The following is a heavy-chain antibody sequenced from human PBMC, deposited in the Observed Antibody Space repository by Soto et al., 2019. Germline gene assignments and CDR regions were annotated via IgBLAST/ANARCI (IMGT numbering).Heavy chain of an antibody. Sequence: GGSLRLSCAASGFTFRSFTMNWVRQAPGKGLEWVSTISSNSAYIYYTDALRGRFTISRDNAKNSLHLQMNSLRAEDAAVYYCTRDASRDSSARGWFDPWGPGTLVTVS. CDR2: ISSNSAYI. J-gene: IGHJ5*02. V-gene: IGHV3-21*01. CDR3: TRDASRDSSARGWFDP. CDR1: GFTFRSFT. D-gene: IGHD6-13*01.